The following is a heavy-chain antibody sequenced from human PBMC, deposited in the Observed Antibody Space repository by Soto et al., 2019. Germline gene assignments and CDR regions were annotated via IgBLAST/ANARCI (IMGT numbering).Heavy chain of an antibody. D-gene: IGHD6-25*01. Sequence: QVQLVQSGAEVKKPGASVKVSCKASGYTFTSYYMHWVRQAPGQGLEWMGIINPSGGSTSYAQKFRGRVSMTRATYTSTVYMELSSVSSEDTAVYYCARFSSGDAFDIWGQGTMVTVSS. V-gene: IGHV1-46*01. CDR3: ARFSSGDAFDI. J-gene: IGHJ3*02. CDR1: GYTFTSYY. CDR2: INPSGGST.